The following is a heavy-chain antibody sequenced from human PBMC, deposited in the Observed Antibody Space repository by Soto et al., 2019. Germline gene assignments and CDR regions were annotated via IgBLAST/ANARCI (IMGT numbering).Heavy chain of an antibody. CDR2: INSDGSST. CDR3: ARDPWFGESLDAFDI. D-gene: IGHD3-10*01. V-gene: IGHV3-74*01. Sequence: GVLRLSCAASGFTFSSYWMHWVRQAPGKGLVWVSRINSDGSSTSYADSVKGRFTISRDNAKNTLYLQMNSLRAEDTAVYYCARDPWFGESLDAFDIWGQGTMVTVSS. J-gene: IGHJ3*02. CDR1: GFTFSSYW.